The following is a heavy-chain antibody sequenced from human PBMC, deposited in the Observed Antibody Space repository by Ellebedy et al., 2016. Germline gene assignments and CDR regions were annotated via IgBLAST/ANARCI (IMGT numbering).Heavy chain of an antibody. D-gene: IGHD3-22*01. CDR1: GFTFSDYY. CDR3: AKYYYDTSDPFEI. Sequence: GESLKISCAASGFTFSDYYMSWIRQAPGKGLEWVSYISSSGTTIYYADSVKGRFTISRDNAKNSLYLQMNSLRAEDTAVYYCAKYYYDTSDPFEIWGQGTMVTVSS. J-gene: IGHJ3*02. CDR2: ISSSGTTI. V-gene: IGHV3-11*04.